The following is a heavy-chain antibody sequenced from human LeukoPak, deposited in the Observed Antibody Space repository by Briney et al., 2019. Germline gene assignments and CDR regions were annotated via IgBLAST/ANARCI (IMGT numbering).Heavy chain of an antibody. CDR1: GYTFTTYG. Sequence: GASLTLACKASGYTFTTYGISWGRHAPGQGLQPTAYISAYNGNTNYAQKLQGRVTMTTDTSTSTAYMELRSLRSDDTAVYYCARDDGIAAAGTWFDPWGQGTLDTVSS. CDR2: ISAYNGNT. J-gene: IGHJ5*02. D-gene: IGHD6-13*01. CDR3: ARDDGIAAAGTWFDP. V-gene: IGHV1-18*01.